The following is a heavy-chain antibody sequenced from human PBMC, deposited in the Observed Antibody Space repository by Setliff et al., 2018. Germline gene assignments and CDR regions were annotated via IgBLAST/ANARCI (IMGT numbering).Heavy chain of an antibody. Sequence: ASVEVSCKASGYTFTSYDINWVRQATGQGLEWMGWINPNSGGTNYAQKFQGRVTMTRDTSISTAYMELSRLRSDDTAVYYCARDGIAVAAHWGQGTLVTVSS. CDR2: INPNSGGT. CDR3: ARDGIAVAAH. V-gene: IGHV1-2*02. CDR1: GYTFTSYD. J-gene: IGHJ4*02. D-gene: IGHD6-19*01.